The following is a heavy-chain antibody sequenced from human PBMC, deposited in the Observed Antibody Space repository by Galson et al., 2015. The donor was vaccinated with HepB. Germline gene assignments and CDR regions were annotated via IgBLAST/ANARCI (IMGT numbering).Heavy chain of an antibody. J-gene: IGHJ6*04. CDR3: AKVGGDFWSGYYYYYGMDV. D-gene: IGHD3-3*01. CDR1: GFTFSSYG. CDR2: ISYDGSNK. V-gene: IGHV3-30*18. Sequence: SLRLSCAASGFTFSSYGMHWVRQAPGKGLEWVAVISYDGSNKYYADSVKGRFTISRDNSKNTLYLQMNSLRAEDTAVYYCAKVGGDFWSGYYYYYGMDVWGKGTTVTVSS.